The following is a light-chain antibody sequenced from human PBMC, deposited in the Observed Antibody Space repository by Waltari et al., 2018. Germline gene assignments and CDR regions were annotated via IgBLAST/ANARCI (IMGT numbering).Light chain of an antibody. Sequence: QSALTQPASVSGSPGQSITISCTGTSSDVGGYNYVSWSQQYPGKAPKLMIYDVSKLPSWVSNRFSGSKSGNTASLTISGLQAEDEADYYCCSYAGSRIHVLFGAGTKLTVL. CDR3: CSYAGSRIHVL. CDR1: SSDVGGYNY. CDR2: DVS. J-gene: IGLJ2*01. V-gene: IGLV2-14*03.